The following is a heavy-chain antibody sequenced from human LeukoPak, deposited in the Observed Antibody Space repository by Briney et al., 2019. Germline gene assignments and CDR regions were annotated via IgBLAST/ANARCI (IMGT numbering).Heavy chain of an antibody. V-gene: IGHV3-30*18. J-gene: IGHJ1*01. CDR1: GFTFSSYG. CDR3: AKGDGSSWYLMGFQH. D-gene: IGHD6-13*01. Sequence: PGGSLRLSCAASGFTFSSYGMHWVRQAPGKGLEWVAVISYDGSNKYYADSVKGRFTISRDNSKNTLYLQMNSLRAEDTAVYYCAKGDGSSWYLMGFQHWGLGTLVTVSS. CDR2: ISYDGSNK.